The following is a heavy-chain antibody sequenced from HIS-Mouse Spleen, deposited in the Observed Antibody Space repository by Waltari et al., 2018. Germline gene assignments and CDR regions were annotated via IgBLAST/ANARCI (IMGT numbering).Heavy chain of an antibody. Sequence: QLQLQESGPGLVKPSETLSLTCTVSGGSISSSSYYWGWIRPPPGKGLVWIGSIYYSGSTYYNPSLKSRVTISVDTSKNQFSLKLSSVTAADTAVYYCAREIPYSSSWYDWYFDLWGRGTLVTVSS. V-gene: IGHV4-39*07. D-gene: IGHD6-13*01. CDR1: GGSISSSSYY. CDR3: AREIPYSSSWYDWYFDL. CDR2: IYYSGST. J-gene: IGHJ2*01.